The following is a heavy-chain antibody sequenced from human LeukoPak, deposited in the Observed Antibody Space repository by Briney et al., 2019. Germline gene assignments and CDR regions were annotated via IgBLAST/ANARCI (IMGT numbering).Heavy chain of an antibody. CDR1: GFTFSTYG. D-gene: IGHD5-12*01. V-gene: IGHV3-48*01. CDR3: AREGHSGYNSH. Sequence: GGSLRLSCTGSGFTFSTYGMNWVRQAPGRGPEWVAYIHSSSTPIYYADSVRGRFTISRDNAKNSLYLQMNSLRGEDTAVYYCAREGHSGYNSHWGQGTLVTVSS. CDR2: IHSSSTPI. J-gene: IGHJ4*02.